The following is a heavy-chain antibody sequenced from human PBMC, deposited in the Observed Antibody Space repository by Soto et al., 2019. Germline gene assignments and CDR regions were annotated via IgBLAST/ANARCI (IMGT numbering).Heavy chain of an antibody. CDR3: AKRRGAGGHFDY. D-gene: IGHD3-3*01. Sequence: DVQLLESGGGLVQPEGSLRLSCAASGFTFSSYAMGWVRQGPGKGLEWVAVVSIGGSTHYADSVRGRFTISRDNSKNTLSLQMNXXXXXXXAVYFCAKRRGAGGHFDYWGXGALVTVSS. V-gene: IGHV3-23*01. CDR1: GFTFSSYA. CDR2: VSIGGST. J-gene: IGHJ4*01.